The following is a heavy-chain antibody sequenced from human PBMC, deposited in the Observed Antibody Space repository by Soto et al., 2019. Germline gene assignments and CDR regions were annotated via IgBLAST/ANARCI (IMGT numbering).Heavy chain of an antibody. D-gene: IGHD1-1*01. CDR2: ISYDGSNK. J-gene: IGHJ6*02. V-gene: IGHV3-30-3*01. CDR3: ARGTTTSAFSAMDV. CDR1: GFTFSNNA. Sequence: QVQLVESGGGVVQPGRSLRLSCAASGFTFSNNAMDWVRHAPGKGLEWVAVISYDGSNKYIAESVKGRFPISRDNSKNTLFLQMNSLRAEDTAVYYCARGTTTSAFSAMDVWGQGTTVTVSS.